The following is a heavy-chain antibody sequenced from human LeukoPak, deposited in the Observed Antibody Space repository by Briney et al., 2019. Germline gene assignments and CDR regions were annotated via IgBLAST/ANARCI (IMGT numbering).Heavy chain of an antibody. CDR3: ARGGYSSSWYGYYFDY. CDR1: GFTFSSYS. CDR2: ISSSSSYI. J-gene: IGHJ4*02. V-gene: IGHV3-21*01. Sequence: GGSLRLSCAASGFTFSSYSMNWVRQAPGKGLEWVSSISSSSSYIYYADSVKGRFTISRDNAKNSLYLQMNSLRAEDTAVYYCARGGYSSSWYGYYFDYWGQGTLVTVSS. D-gene: IGHD6-13*01.